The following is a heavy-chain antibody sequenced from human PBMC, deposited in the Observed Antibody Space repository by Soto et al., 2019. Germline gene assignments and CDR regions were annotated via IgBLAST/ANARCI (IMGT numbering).Heavy chain of an antibody. Sequence: QGQLVQSGGEVKKYGASVKVSCKASGYTFSRYGISWVRKAPGQGLEWMGWISGYNGDTNYAQKFQGRVTMTIDTSTTTAYMELRSLTSDDTAVYYCAKNGQPPYYYYGLDVWGQGTTVTVSS. V-gene: IGHV1-18*01. CDR2: ISGYNGDT. D-gene: IGHD2-8*01. CDR1: GYTFSRYG. CDR3: AKNGQPPYYYYGLDV. J-gene: IGHJ6*02.